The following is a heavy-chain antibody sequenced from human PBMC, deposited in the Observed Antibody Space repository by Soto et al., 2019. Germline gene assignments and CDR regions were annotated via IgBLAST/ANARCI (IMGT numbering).Heavy chain of an antibody. CDR3: AKERGDSGYYQIDY. J-gene: IGHJ4*02. CDR2: ISGSGGST. CDR1: GFTFSSYA. D-gene: IGHD3-22*01. V-gene: IGHV3-23*01. Sequence: EVQLLESGGGLVQPGGSLRLSCAVSGFTFSSYAMSWVRQAPGKGLEWVSTISGSGGSTYYADSVKGRFTISRDNSKNTLYVQMNSLRAEDTAVSYCAKERGDSGYYQIDYWGQGTLVTVSS.